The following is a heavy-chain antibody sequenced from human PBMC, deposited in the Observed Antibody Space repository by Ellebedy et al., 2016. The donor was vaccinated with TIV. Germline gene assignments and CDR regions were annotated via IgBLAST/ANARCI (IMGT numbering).Heavy chain of an antibody. CDR3: ARDSGTGARYSDV. CDR2: IWCDGTNK. Sequence: GESLKISCAASGFAFSGSGMHWVRQAPGKGLEWVAVIWCDGTNKYYADSVKGRFTISRDNSKNTLYLQMNSLRVEDTAVYYCARDSGTGARYSDVWGRGTRVTVSS. D-gene: IGHD1-14*01. J-gene: IGHJ2*01. CDR1: GFAFSGSG. V-gene: IGHV3-33*01.